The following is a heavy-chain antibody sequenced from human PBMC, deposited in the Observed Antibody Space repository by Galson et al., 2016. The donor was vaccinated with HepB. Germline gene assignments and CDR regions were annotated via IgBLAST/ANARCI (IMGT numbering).Heavy chain of an antibody. D-gene: IGHD6-19*01. CDR3: ARGLPFHSSGWYFDS. CDR2: VSPNGITK. J-gene: IGHJ4*02. CDR1: GFIFSNYN. Sequence: SLRLSCAASGFIFSNYNMNWVRQAPGMGMEWVSYVSPNGITKYYADSVKGRFSISKDNAKNSLSLQMTSLRGDDTAVYYCARGLPFHSSGWYFDSWGQGILVTVSS. V-gene: IGHV3-48*03.